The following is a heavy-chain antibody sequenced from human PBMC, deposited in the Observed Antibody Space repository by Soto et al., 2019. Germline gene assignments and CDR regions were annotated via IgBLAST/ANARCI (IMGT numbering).Heavy chain of an antibody. V-gene: IGHV4-30-4*01. CDR2: IYYSGST. CDR1: GGSISSGDYY. J-gene: IGHJ4*02. CDR3: ARVQMIVVVFDY. Sequence: SETLSLTCTVSGGSISSGDYYWSWIRQPPGKGLEWIGYIYYSGSTYYNPSLKSRVTISVDTSKNQFSLKLSSVTAADTAVYYCARVQMIVVVFDYWGQGTLVTVSS. D-gene: IGHD3-22*01.